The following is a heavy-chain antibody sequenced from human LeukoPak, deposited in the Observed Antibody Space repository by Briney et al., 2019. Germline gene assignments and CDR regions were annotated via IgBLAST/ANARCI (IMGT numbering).Heavy chain of an antibody. J-gene: IGHJ6*03. CDR3: ARGLYSSGWYAYYYYYMDV. V-gene: IGHV1-8*01. CDR2: MNPNSGNT. CDR1: GYTFTSYD. Sequence: ASVKVSCKASGYTFTSYDINWVRQATGQGLEWMGWMNPNSGNTGYAQKFQGRVTMTRNTSISTAYMELSSLRSEDTAVYYCARGLYSSGWYAYYYYYMDVWGKGTTVTISS. D-gene: IGHD6-19*01.